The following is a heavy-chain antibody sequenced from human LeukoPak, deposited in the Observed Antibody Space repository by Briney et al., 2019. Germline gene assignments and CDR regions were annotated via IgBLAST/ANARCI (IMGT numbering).Heavy chain of an antibody. D-gene: IGHD4-17*01. CDR1: GYTFTGYY. CDR3: ARGSTVTTFHY. Sequence: ASVKVSCKASGYTFTGYYMHWVRQATGQGLEWMGWMNPNSGNTGYAQKFQGRVTMTRNTSISTAYMELSSLRSEDTAVYYCARGSTVTTFHYWGQGTLVTVSS. V-gene: IGHV1-8*02. CDR2: MNPNSGNT. J-gene: IGHJ4*02.